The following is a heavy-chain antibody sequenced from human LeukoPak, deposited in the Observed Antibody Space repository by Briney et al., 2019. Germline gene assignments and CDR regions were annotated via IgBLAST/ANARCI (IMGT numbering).Heavy chain of an antibody. Sequence: GGSLRLSCAASGFTFSSYAMSWVRQAPGKGLEWVSAISGSGGSTYYADSVKGRFTISRDNSKNTLYLQMNSLRAEDTAVYYCAKSRAYCGGDCYIFFDYWGQGTLVTVSS. CDR3: AKSRAYCGGDCYIFFDY. V-gene: IGHV3-23*01. J-gene: IGHJ4*02. D-gene: IGHD2-21*02. CDR1: GFTFSSYA. CDR2: ISGSGGST.